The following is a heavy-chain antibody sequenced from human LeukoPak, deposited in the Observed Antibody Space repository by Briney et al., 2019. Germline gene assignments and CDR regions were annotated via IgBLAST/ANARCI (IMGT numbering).Heavy chain of an antibody. CDR3: ARERDYYGSGIFDL. D-gene: IGHD3-10*01. CDR2: MHYSGST. J-gene: IGHJ2*01. V-gene: IGHV4-39*07. CDR1: GGSVSSFSYY. Sequence: SETLSLTCTVSGGSVSSFSYYWGWIRQPPGKGLEWIGSMHYSGSTYYNPSLRSRVTISVDTSKNQFSLRLSSVTAADTAVYYCARERDYYGSGIFDLWGRGTLVTVSS.